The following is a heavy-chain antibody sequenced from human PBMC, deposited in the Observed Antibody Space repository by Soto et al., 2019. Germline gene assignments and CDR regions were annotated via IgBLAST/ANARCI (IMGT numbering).Heavy chain of an antibody. Sequence: QVQLVQSGAEVKKPGSSVKVSCKASGGTFSSYTISWVRQAPGQGLEWMGRIIPILGIANYAQKFQGRVTITADKSPSTAYMELSSLRSEDTAVYYCARSPRYNWFDPWGQGTLVTVSS. V-gene: IGHV1-69*02. CDR1: GGTFSSYT. J-gene: IGHJ5*02. CDR2: IIPILGIA. CDR3: ARSPRYNWFDP.